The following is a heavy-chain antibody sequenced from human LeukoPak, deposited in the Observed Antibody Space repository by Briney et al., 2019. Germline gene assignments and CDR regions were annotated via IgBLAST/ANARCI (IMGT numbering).Heavy chain of an antibody. CDR2: IYYRGST. CDR3: AGVRKDCSSTSCYQTFGY. D-gene: IGHD2-2*01. J-gene: IGHJ4*02. V-gene: IGHV4-59*01. CDR1: GRSISSYY. Sequence: SETLSLTCTVSGRSISSYYWSWIRQPPGKGLEWIGYIYYRGSTNYNPSLNRPVPTSVDTSKNQFSLKLSSVTGADTAVYYCAGVRKDCSSTSCYQTFGYWGQGTLVTVSS.